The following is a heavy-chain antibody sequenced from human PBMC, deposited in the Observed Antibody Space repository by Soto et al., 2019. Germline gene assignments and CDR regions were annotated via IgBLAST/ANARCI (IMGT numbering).Heavy chain of an antibody. Sequence: GGSLRLSCAASGFTFSSYGMHWFRQAPGKGLEWVAVISYDGSNKYYADSVKGRFTISRDNSKNTLYLQMNSLRAEDTAVYYCAKDGIVVVPAAIRPLSWFDPWGQGTLVTVSS. D-gene: IGHD2-2*02. J-gene: IGHJ5*02. CDR1: GFTFSSYG. CDR2: ISYDGSNK. V-gene: IGHV3-30*18. CDR3: AKDGIVVVPAAIRPLSWFDP.